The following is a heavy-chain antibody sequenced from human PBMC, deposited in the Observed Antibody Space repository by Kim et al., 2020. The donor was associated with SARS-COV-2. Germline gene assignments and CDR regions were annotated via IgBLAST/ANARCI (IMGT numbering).Heavy chain of an antibody. V-gene: IGHV4-59*01. J-gene: IGHJ6*02. CDR3: ARDTVTTSGNYYYYYGMDV. D-gene: IGHD4-17*01. Sequence: RVTISVDTSKNQFSLKLSSVTAADTAVYYCARDTVTTSGNYYYYYGMDVWGQGTTVTVSS.